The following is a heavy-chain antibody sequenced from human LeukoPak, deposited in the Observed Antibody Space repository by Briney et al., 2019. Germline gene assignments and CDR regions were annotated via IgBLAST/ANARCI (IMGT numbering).Heavy chain of an antibody. J-gene: IGHJ4*02. D-gene: IGHD1-26*01. V-gene: IGHV1-2*06. CDR3: AVRSYSSPFDY. Sequence: ASVKVSCKASGYTFTGYYMHWVRQAPGQGLEWMGRINPNSGGTNFAQKFQGRVTMARDTSISTAYMELSRLRSDDTAVYYCAVRSYSSPFDYWGQGTLVTVSS. CDR2: INPNSGGT. CDR1: GYTFTGYY.